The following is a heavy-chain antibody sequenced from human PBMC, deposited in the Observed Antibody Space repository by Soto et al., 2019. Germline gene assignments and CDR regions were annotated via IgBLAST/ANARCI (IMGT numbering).Heavy chain of an antibody. D-gene: IGHD5-18*01. Sequence: SETLSLTCAVYGGSFSGYYWSWIRQPPGKGLEWIGEINHSGSTNYNPSLKSRVTISVDTSKNQFSLKLSSVTAADTAVYYCARARPYSYVDSWGQGTLVTVYS. CDR3: ARARPYSYVDS. CDR1: GGSFSGYY. J-gene: IGHJ5*01. V-gene: IGHV4-34*01. CDR2: INHSGST.